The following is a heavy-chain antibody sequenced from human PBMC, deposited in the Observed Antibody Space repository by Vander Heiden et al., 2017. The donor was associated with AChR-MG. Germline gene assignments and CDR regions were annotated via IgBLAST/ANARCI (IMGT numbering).Heavy chain of an antibody. D-gene: IGHD5-18*01. CDR1: GGSFSGYY. Sequence: QVRLQQWGAGLLKPLETLSLTCAVPGGSFSGYYWSCVRQPPGTGLEWIGEINHSGITNYNPSLESRVTISIDTSEDQFSLKLSYVTAADTSVYYCARTTRYIYAKRTYYFDSWGQGTLVTVSS. V-gene: IGHV4-34*01. J-gene: IGHJ4*02. CDR3: ARTTRYIYAKRTYYFDS. CDR2: INHSGIT.